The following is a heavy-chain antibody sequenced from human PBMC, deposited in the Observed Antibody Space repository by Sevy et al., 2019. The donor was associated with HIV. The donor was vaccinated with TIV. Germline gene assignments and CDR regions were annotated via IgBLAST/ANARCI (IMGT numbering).Heavy chain of an antibody. CDR3: AKDSGRITMGYGMDV. Sequence: GGSLRLSCAASGFTFDDYAMHWVRQAPGKGLEWVSGISWNSGSIGYADSVKGRFTISRDNAKNSLYLQMNSLRAEDTALYYCAKDSGRITMGYGMDVWGQGTTVTVSS. CDR1: GFTFDDYA. D-gene: IGHD3-10*01. CDR2: ISWNSGSI. J-gene: IGHJ6*02. V-gene: IGHV3-9*01.